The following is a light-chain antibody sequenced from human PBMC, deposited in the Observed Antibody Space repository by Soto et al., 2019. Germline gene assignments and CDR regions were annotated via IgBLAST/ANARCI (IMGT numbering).Light chain of an antibody. CDR1: QSISTY. V-gene: IGKV1-39*01. J-gene: IGKJ1*01. Sequence: DIQMTQSPSSLSASVGDRVTITCRASQSISTYLNWYQQKPGKSPKRLIYTATSLQSGVPSRFSGSGSWTDFPLTISSLQPEDFATYYCQQRYSTPRTFGQGTNMEIK. CDR2: TAT. CDR3: QQRYSTPRT.